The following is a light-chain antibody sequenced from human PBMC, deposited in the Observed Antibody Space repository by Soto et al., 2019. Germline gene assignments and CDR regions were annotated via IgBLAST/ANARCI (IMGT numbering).Light chain of an antibody. V-gene: IGKV3-20*01. CDR3: QQYGSSPWT. Sequence: EIVLTQSPGTLSLSPGERATLSCRASQGVSSTYLAWYQQKLGQPPRLLIYGASNRATGIADRFSGSGSGTDFTLTISILEPEDFAVYYCQQYGSSPWTFGQGTKVDIK. J-gene: IGKJ1*01. CDR1: QGVSSTY. CDR2: GAS.